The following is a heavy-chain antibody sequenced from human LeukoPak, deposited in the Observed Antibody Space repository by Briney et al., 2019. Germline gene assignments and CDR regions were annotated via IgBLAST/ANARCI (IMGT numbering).Heavy chain of an antibody. V-gene: IGHV3-7*01. CDR3: ARDPLNGALDI. Sequence: QSGGSLRLSGTASGFCFSGSGMSWCRHLPGKGLEWLADMNPDGSEIVYVDSVKGRFTISRNNAKNSLFLQMDGLRAEDTAVYYCARDPLNGALDIWGQGTLVTVSS. CDR2: MNPDGSEI. J-gene: IGHJ3*02. CDR1: GFCFSGSG.